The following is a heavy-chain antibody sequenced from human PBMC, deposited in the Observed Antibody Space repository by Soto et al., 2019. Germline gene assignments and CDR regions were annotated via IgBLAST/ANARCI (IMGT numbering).Heavy chain of an antibody. CDR1: GYTFTSYY. Sequence: QVQLVQSGAEVKKPGASVKVSCKASGYTFTSYYMHWVRQAPGQGLEWMGIINPSGGSTSYAQKFQGRVTMTRDTSTSTVYMELSSLRSEDTAMYYCARDSYSGSYHDAFDIWGQGTMVTVSS. D-gene: IGHD1-26*01. J-gene: IGHJ3*02. CDR2: INPSGGST. V-gene: IGHV1-46*01. CDR3: ARDSYSGSYHDAFDI.